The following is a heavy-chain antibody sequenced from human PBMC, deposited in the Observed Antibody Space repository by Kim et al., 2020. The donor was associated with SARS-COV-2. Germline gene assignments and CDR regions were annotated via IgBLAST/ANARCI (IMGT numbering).Heavy chain of an antibody. CDR3: ARDKGGSSWTLFDY. D-gene: IGHD6-13*01. CDR2: IYHSGST. V-gene: IGHV4-59*01. J-gene: IGHJ4*02. CDR1: GGSIIDYY. Sequence: SETLSLTCTVSGGSIIDYYWNWIRQPPGKGLEWIWHIYHSGSTIYNPSLKSRVTISVDTSKNQFSLRVNSVTAADTAVYYCARDKGGSSWTLFDYWGRRTLVTVSS.